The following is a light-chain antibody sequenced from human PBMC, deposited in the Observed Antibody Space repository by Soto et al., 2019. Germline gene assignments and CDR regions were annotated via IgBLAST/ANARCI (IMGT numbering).Light chain of an antibody. Sequence: EIVLTQSPGTLSLSPGERATLSCRASENIISDYSAWYQLKPGQAPRLLIYAATKRAIGIPDRFSRSGSGTDFTLTISRLEPEDFAVYYCQQYGRSPLFGQGTRLEFK. CDR3: QQYGRSPL. V-gene: IGKV3-20*01. CDR2: AAT. J-gene: IGKJ5*01. CDR1: ENIISDY.